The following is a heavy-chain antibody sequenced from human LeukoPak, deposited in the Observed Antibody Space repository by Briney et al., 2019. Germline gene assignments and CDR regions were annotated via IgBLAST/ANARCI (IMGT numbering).Heavy chain of an antibody. CDR2: INHSGST. D-gene: IGHD2-8*01. Sequence: SETLSLTCAVYGGSFSGYYWSWIRQPPGKGLEWIGEINHSGSTNYNLSLKSRVTISVDTSKNQFSLKLSSVTAADTAVYYCARYRILYGDYYGMDVWGQGTTVTVSS. V-gene: IGHV4-34*01. CDR3: ARYRILYGDYYGMDV. CDR1: GGSFSGYY. J-gene: IGHJ6*02.